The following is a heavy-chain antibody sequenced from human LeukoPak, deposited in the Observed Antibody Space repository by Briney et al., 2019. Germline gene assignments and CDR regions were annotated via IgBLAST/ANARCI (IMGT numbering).Heavy chain of an antibody. CDR3: VRHDGRGGATMGAFDS. CDR1: AGSFSDYY. V-gene: IGHV4-34*01. Sequence: SETLSLTCAVYAGSFSDYYWSWIRQPPGKGLEWIGEINHSGSTNYNPSLKSRVTISVDTSKDQFTLQLNSVTAADTAVYYCVRHDGRGGATMGAFDSWGQGSLVTVSS. CDR2: INHSGST. J-gene: IGHJ5*01. D-gene: IGHD4/OR15-4a*01.